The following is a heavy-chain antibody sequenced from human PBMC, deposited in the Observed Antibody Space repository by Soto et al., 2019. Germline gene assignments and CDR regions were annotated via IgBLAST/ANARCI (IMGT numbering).Heavy chain of an antibody. Sequence: PGESLKISCKGSGYNFASNWIAWLRQMPGRGLECMGIIYARDSDTRYSPSFQGQVTISVDKSISTAYLQWTSLKASDTAIYYCARDVNNNRLTYFDYWGQGALVTVSS. V-gene: IGHV5-51*01. D-gene: IGHD3-9*01. CDR1: GYNFASNW. CDR3: ARDVNNNRLTYFDY. J-gene: IGHJ4*02. CDR2: IYARDSDT.